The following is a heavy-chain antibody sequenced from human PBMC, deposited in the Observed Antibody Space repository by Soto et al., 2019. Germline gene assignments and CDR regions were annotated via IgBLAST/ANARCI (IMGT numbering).Heavy chain of an antibody. Sequence: TLSLTCSVSGASISSHYWSWIRRPPGKGPEWIGYVYYSGSTNYNPSLQSRVTISLDASKNQFSLTLSSVTAADTAVYYCARTQSYSGTYWGGFVDWGQGTLVTVSS. V-gene: IGHV4-59*11. CDR2: VYYSGST. J-gene: IGHJ4*02. CDR3: ARTQSYSGTYWGGFVD. D-gene: IGHD1-26*01. CDR1: GASISSHY.